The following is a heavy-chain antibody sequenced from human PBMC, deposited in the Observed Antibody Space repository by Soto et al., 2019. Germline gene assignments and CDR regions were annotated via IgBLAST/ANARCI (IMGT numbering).Heavy chain of an antibody. D-gene: IGHD1-26*01. V-gene: IGHV3-48*02. CDR3: VREDILGARSFDY. J-gene: IGHJ4*02. CDR2: ISSLSSPR. CDR1: GFTFGCYS. Sequence: PGVSLRLSCAASGFTFGCYSMNWVRQAPGKGLEWISYISSLSSPRYYAESVEGRFIISRDNAKNSLYLQMNSLRDEDTAVYFCVREDILGARSFDYWGQGTRVTVSS.